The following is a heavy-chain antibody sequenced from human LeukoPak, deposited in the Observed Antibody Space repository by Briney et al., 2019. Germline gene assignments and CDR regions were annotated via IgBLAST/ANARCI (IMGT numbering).Heavy chain of an antibody. D-gene: IGHD5-12*01. Sequence: GGSLKLSCAASGFTFTSYWMHWVRHAPGKGLVWISRINGDGSSTNYADSVRGRFTISRDNAKNTLYLQMNSLRAEDTAVFYCARDPYSGYDRSLDVWGQGTAVTVSS. V-gene: IGHV3-74*01. CDR1: GFTFTSYW. CDR2: INGDGSST. CDR3: ARDPYSGYDRSLDV. J-gene: IGHJ6*02.